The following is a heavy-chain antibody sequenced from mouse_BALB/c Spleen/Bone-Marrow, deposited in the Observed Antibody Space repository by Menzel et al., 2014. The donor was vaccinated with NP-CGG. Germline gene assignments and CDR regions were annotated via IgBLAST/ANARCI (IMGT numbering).Heavy chain of an antibody. J-gene: IGHJ1*01. CDR2: IYPGDGDT. CDR1: GYTFSEHW. CDR3: ARWVRFDYWSFDV. V-gene: IGHV1-80*01. Sequence: QGPLQQSGAELVRPGSSVKISCKASGYTFSEHWMKWVKQRPGQGLEWIGQIYPGDGDTNYSGKFKGKATLTADKSSNTTYMQLSSLTSEDSAVYFCARWVRFDYWSFDVWGAGTTVTVSS.